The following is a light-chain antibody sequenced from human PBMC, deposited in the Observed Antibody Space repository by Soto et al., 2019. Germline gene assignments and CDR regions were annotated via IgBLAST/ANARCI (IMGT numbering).Light chain of an antibody. CDR2: KAS. Sequence: DIQMTQSPSTLSASVGDRVTITCRASQSISSWLAWYQQKPGEAPKLLIYKASSLQSGVPSRFSGSGSGTEFTLTITSLQPDDFATYYCQQYNSYSLTFGQGTKVEIK. V-gene: IGKV1-5*03. J-gene: IGKJ2*01. CDR3: QQYNSYSLT. CDR1: QSISSW.